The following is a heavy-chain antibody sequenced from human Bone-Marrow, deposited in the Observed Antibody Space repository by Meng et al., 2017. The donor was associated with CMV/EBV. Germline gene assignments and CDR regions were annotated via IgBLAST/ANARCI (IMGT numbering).Heavy chain of an antibody. CDR1: GFTFSSYS. CDR2: ISSSSSTI. Sequence: GESLKISCAASGFTFSSYSMNWVRQAPGKGLEWVSYISSSSSTIYYADSVKGRFTISRDNSKNTLYLQMNSLRAEDTAVYYCAREYQLLPFDYWGQGTRVTGSS. J-gene: IGHJ4*02. D-gene: IGHD2-2*01. V-gene: IGHV3-48*01. CDR3: AREYQLLPFDY.